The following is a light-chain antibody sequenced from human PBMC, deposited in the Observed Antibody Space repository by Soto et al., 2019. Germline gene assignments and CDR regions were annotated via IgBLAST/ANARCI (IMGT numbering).Light chain of an antibody. CDR1: QTLLHRNGYNY. V-gene: IGKV2-28*01. J-gene: IGKJ5*01. CDR3: MQALQTPS. Sequence: DIVMTQSPLSLPVTPGEPASISCRSSQTLLHRNGYNYLDWYLQKPGQSQQLLIYMGSFRASAVPDRFSGSGSGTDFTLKISRVEADDAGLYYCMQALQTPSFGQGTRLEIK. CDR2: MGS.